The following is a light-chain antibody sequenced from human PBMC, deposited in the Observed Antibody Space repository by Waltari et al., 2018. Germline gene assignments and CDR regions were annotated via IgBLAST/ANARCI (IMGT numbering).Light chain of an antibody. CDR2: DVT. CDR3: CSYAGSYTWV. V-gene: IGLV2-11*01. J-gene: IGLJ3*02. Sequence: QSALTQPRSVSGSPGQSVTISCTGTSSDVGGYNLVSWYQQHPGKAPNLMISDVTKRPSGVPDRFSGSKSGNTASLTISGLQAGDEADYYCCSYAGSYTWVFGGGTKLTVL. CDR1: SSDVGGYNL.